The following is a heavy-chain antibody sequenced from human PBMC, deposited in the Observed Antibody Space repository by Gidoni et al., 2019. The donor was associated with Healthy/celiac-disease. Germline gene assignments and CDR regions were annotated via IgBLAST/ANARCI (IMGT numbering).Heavy chain of an antibody. CDR3: ARARPARGWFDP. J-gene: IGHJ5*02. D-gene: IGHD3-16*01. Sequence: EVQLVETGGGLIQPGGSLRLYCAATGLPVSSNYMSWFRQAPGKGLVGVSVICSGGSTYYTDSVKGRFTISRDHSKNTLYLQINSLKAEDTAVYYCARARPARGWFDPWGQGTLVTVSS. V-gene: IGHV3-53*02. CDR2: ICSGGST. CDR1: GLPVSSNY.